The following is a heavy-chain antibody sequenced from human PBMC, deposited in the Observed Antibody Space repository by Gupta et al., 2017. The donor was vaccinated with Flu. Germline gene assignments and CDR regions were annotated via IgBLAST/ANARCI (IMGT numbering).Heavy chain of an antibody. CDR3: ARDNREYYYDSSGYYYWYFDL. D-gene: IGHD3-22*01. Sequence: QVQLQESGPGLVKPSETLSLTCTVSGGSISRYSWSWIRQPPGKGLAWIGYIYYSGRTNYNPSLKSRVTISVDTSKNQFSLKLSSVTAADTAVYYCARDNREYYYDSSGYYYWYFDLWGRGTLVTVSS. CDR2: IYYSGRT. V-gene: IGHV4-59*01. CDR1: GGSISRYS. J-gene: IGHJ2*01.